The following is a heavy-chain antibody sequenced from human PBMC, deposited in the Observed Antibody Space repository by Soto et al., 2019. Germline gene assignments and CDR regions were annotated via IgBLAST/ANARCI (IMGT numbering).Heavy chain of an antibody. CDR2: ISGSGGST. V-gene: IGHV3-23*01. CDR3: AKFTSYSSYSSSWYPRHDYY. J-gene: IGHJ4*02. CDR1: GFTFSSYA. D-gene: IGHD6-13*01. Sequence: EVQLLESGGGLVQPGGSLRLSCAASGFTFSSYAMSWVRQAPGKGLEWVSAISGSGGSTYYADSVKGRFTISRDNSKNLRYLQMNSLRAEDTAVYYCAKFTSYSSYSSSWYPRHDYYWGQGTLVTVS.